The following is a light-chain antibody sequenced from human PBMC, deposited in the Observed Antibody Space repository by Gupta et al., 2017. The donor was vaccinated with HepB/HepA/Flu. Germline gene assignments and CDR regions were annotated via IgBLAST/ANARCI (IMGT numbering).Light chain of an antibody. CDR1: QDISSW. CDR2: TAS. J-gene: IGKJ4*01. CDR3: LQANSFPLT. V-gene: IGKV1D-12*01. Sequence: DIQMTQSPSSVSASVGDRVTITCRASQDISSWLAWYQQEPGKAPKLLIHTASSLQSGVPSRFSGSGSGTDFTLTISSLQPEDFATYYCLQANSFPLTFGGGTKVEIK.